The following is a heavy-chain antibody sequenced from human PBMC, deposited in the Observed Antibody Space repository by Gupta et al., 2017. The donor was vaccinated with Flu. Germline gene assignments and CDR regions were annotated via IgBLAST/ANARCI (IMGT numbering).Heavy chain of an antibody. D-gene: IGHD3-10*01. V-gene: IGHV1-2*02. J-gene: IGHJ4*02. CDR1: GYTFPDSY. CDR3: AREVYYGSGSYLDY. CDR2: INPNSGGT. Sequence: QTQLVPPGAEVTKPGTSIKVSCRASGYTFPDSYLPWGRQAPGQGLEWMGWINPNSGGTNYAQKFQGRVTMTRDTSISTAYMELSRLRSDDTAVYYCAREVYYGSGSYLDYWGQGTLVTVSS.